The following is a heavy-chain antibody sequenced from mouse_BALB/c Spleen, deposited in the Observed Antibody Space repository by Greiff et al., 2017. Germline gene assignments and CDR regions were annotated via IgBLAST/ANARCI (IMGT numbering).Heavy chain of an antibody. J-gene: IGHJ2*01. CDR2: ISYSGST. D-gene: IGHD4-1*01. V-gene: IGHV3-2*02. CDR1: GYSITSDYA. CDR3: ASGNWAKGYFDY. Sequence: EVQLQQSGPGLVKPSQSLSLTCTVTGYSITSDYAWNWIRQFPGNKLEWMGYISYSGSTSYNPSLKSRISITRDTSKNQFFLQLNSVTTEDTATYYCASGNWAKGYFDYWGQGTTLTVSS.